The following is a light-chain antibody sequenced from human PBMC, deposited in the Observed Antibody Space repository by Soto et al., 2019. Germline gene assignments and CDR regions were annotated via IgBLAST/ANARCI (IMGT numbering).Light chain of an antibody. CDR1: QSVSSSN. CDR3: QQYDNSPYT. J-gene: IGKJ2*01. CDR2: GAS. Sequence: VLTQSPGTLSLSPGERATLSCRASQSVSSSNLAWYQKKPGQAPRVLIYGASTRASGIPDRFSGRGSGTDFTLTISRLEPEDFAVYYCQQYDNSPYTFGQGTNLEIK. V-gene: IGKV3-20*01.